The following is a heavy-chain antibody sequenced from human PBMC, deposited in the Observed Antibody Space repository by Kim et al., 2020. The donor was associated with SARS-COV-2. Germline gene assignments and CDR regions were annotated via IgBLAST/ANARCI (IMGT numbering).Heavy chain of an antibody. D-gene: IGHD1-26*01. CDR3: AVGPLVGAASYFDY. J-gene: IGHJ4*02. CDR1: GGSFSGYY. Sequence: SETLSLTCAVYGGSFSGYYWSWIRQPPGKGLEWIGEINHSGSTNYNPSLKSRVTISVDTSKNQFSLKLSSVTAADTAVYYCAVGPLVGAASYFDYWGQGTLVTVSS. CDR2: INHSGST. V-gene: IGHV4-34*01.